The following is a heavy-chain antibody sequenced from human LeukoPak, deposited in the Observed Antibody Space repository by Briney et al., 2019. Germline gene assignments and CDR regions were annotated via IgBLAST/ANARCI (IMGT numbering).Heavy chain of an antibody. D-gene: IGHD4-11*01. CDR1: GYSISSGYY. CDR2: IYHSGST. Sequence: SETLSLTCTVSGYSISSGYYWGWIRQPPGKGLEWIGSIYHSGSTYYNPSLKSRVTISVDTSKNQFSLKLSSVTAADTAVYYCARDHGPTVATSPFYSYYMDVWGKGTTVSVSS. CDR3: ARDHGPTVATSPFYSYYMDV. J-gene: IGHJ6*03. V-gene: IGHV4-38-2*02.